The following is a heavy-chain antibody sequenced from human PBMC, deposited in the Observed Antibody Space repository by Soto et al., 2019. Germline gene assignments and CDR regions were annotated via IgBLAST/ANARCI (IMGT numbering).Heavy chain of an antibody. J-gene: IGHJ3*01. CDR1: GVTVSSNY. Sequence: EVQLVESGGGLVQPGGSLRLSCAASGVTVSSNYMSWVRQAPGKGLEWVAVIFSGDSAYYADSVKGRFTISRHSSKNMLFLQMDSLRTEDTAVYYCARESDAFDVCGQGTMVTVSS. V-gene: IGHV3-53*04. CDR2: IFSGDSA. CDR3: ARESDAFDV.